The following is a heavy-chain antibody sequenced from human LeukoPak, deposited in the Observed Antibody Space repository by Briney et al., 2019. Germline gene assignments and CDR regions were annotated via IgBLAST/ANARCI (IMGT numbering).Heavy chain of an antibody. D-gene: IGHD5-18*01. J-gene: IGHJ5*02. CDR1: GGSLSRSSYY. CDR2: INYSGNT. Sequence: PSETLPLTCTVSGGSLSRSSYYWGWIRQPPRKGLEWLGNINYSGNTYYNPCLKSRLTISVDTSKHRFSQKLGSVTAADTAVYDRARPSGYSYGYFYNWFDPWGQGTLVTVSS. CDR3: ARPSGYSYGYFYNWFDP. V-gene: IGHV4-39*01.